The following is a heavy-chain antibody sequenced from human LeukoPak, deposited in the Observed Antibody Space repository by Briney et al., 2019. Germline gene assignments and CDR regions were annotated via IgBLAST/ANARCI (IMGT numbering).Heavy chain of an antibody. CDR1: GGSISSYY. Sequence: PSETLSLTCTVSGGSISSYYWSWIRQPPGKGLEWIGYIYYSGSTYYNPSLKSRVTISVDTSKNQFSLKLSSVTAADAAVYYCARGHDYGDPPFDYWGQGTLVTVSS. D-gene: IGHD4-17*01. CDR3: ARGHDYGDPPFDY. V-gene: IGHV4-30-4*08. CDR2: IYYSGST. J-gene: IGHJ4*02.